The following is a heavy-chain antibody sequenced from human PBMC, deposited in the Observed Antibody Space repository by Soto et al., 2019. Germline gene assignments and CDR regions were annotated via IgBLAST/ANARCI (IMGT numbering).Heavy chain of an antibody. CDR3: ARSGQLVYYYYGMDV. Sequence: PSETLSLTCTVSGGSISSYYMSWIRQPPGKGLEWIGYIYYSGSTNYNPSLKSRVTISVDTSKNQFSLKLSSVTAADTAVYYCARSGQLVYYYYGMDVWGQGTTVTVYS. V-gene: IGHV4-59*01. J-gene: IGHJ6*02. CDR1: GGSISSYY. D-gene: IGHD6-6*01. CDR2: IYYSGST.